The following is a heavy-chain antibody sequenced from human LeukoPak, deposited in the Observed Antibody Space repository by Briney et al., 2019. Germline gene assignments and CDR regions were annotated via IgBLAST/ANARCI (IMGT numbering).Heavy chain of an antibody. CDR3: ARVRYTYGDSGY. CDR1: GYSISSGYY. J-gene: IGHJ4*02. Sequence: TSSETLSLTCAVSGYSISSGYYWGWIRQPPGKGLEWIGTIYHNGNTYYNPSLKSRVTISVDTSKNQFSLKLSSVTAADTAVYYCARVRYTYGDSGYWGQGTLVTVSS. V-gene: IGHV4-38-2*01. D-gene: IGHD5-18*01. CDR2: IYHNGNT.